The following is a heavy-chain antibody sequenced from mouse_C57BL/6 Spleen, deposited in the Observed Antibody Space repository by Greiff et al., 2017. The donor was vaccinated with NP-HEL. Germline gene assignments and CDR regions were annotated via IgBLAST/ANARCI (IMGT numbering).Heavy chain of an antibody. D-gene: IGHD2-4*01. CDR2: IWRGGST. CDR1: GFSLTSYG. J-gene: IGHJ3*01. Sequence: VQRVESGPGLVQPSQSLSITCTVSGFSLTSYGVHWVRQSPGKGLEWLGVIWRGGSTDYNAAFMSRLSITKDNSKSQVFFKMNSLQADDTAIYYCAKNYDYDGTWFAYWGQGTLVTVSA. V-gene: IGHV2-5*01. CDR3: AKNYDYDGTWFAY.